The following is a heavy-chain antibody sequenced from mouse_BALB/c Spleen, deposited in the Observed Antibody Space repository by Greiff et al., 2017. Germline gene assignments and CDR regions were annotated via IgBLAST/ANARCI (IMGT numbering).Heavy chain of an antibody. CDR3: ARKDGSSPFAY. CDR2: ISNLAYSI. V-gene: IGHV5-15*02. J-gene: IGHJ3*01. D-gene: IGHD1-1*01. CDR1: GFTFSDYG. Sequence: EVKLMESGGGLVQPGGSRKLSCAASGFTFSDYGMAWVRQAPGKGPEWVAFISNLAYSIYYADTVTGRFTISRENAKNTLYLEMSSLRSEDTAMYYCARKDGSSPFAYWGQGTLVTVSA.